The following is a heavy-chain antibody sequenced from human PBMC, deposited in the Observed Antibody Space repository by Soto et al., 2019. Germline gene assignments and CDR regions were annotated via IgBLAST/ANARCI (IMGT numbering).Heavy chain of an antibody. Sequence: QVQLQESGPGLVKPSQTLSLTCTVSGGSISSGGYYWSWIRQHPGKGLEWIGYIYYSGSTYYNPSLQSRVTISVDTPKNLVSLKRRSVTAAGTAVYYCADSYYYDSSGYPFDYWGQGTLVTVSS. CDR1: GGSISSGGYY. V-gene: IGHV4-31*03. J-gene: IGHJ4*02. CDR2: IYYSGST. CDR3: ADSYYYDSSGYPFDY. D-gene: IGHD3-22*01.